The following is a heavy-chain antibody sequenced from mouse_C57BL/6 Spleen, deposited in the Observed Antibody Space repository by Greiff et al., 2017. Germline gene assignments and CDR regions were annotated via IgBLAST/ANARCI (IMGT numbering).Heavy chain of an antibody. CDR3: ARSGGSHAMDY. D-gene: IGHD1-1*01. CDR1: GYAFSSSW. Sequence: VQLQQSGPELVKPGASVKISCKASGYAFSSSWMNWVKQRPGKGLEWIGRIYPGDGDTNYNGKFKGKATLTADKSSSTAYMQLSSLTSEDSAVYFCARSGGSHAMDYWGQGTSVTVSS. V-gene: IGHV1-82*01. CDR2: IYPGDGDT. J-gene: IGHJ4*01.